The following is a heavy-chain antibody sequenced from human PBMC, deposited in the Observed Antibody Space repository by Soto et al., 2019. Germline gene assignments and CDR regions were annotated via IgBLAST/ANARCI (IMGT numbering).Heavy chain of an antibody. CDR2: IDPSDSHI. D-gene: IGHD3-16*01. CDR3: ARRARGNWAFDY. J-gene: IGHJ4*02. CDR1: GYTFSNYW. V-gene: IGHV5-10-1*01. Sequence: GESLKISCQGSGYTFSNYWINWVRQMPGKGLEWMGRIDPSDSHIDYSPSFQGHVTISADKSISTAYLQWSSLKASDTAIYFCARRARGNWAFDYWGQGTLVTVSS.